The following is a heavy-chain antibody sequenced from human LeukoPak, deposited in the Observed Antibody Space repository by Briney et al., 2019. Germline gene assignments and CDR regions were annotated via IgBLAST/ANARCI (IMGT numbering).Heavy chain of an antibody. CDR3: ARGRQWLVLSWFDP. V-gene: IGHV4-39*07. Sequence: SETLSLTCTVSGGSISSSSYYWGWIRQPPGKGLEWIGGIYYSGSTYYNPSLKSRVTISVDTSKNQFSLKLSSVTAADTAVYYCARGRQWLVLSWFDPWGQGTLVTVSS. CDR2: IYYSGST. J-gene: IGHJ5*02. CDR1: GGSISSSSYY. D-gene: IGHD6-19*01.